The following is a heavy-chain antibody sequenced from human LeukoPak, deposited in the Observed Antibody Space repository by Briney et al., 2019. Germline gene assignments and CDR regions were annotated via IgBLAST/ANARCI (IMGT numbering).Heavy chain of an antibody. CDR2: ISGSGGST. CDR1: GFTFSSYA. Sequence: GGSLRLSCAASGFTFSSYAMSWVRQAPGKGLEWVSAISGSGGSTYYADSVKGRFTISRDNSKNTLYLQMNSLRAEDTAVYYCAKIVNYLYYYYYMDVWGKGTTVTVSS. D-gene: IGHD3-16*02. CDR3: AKIVNYLYYYYYMDV. J-gene: IGHJ6*03. V-gene: IGHV3-23*01.